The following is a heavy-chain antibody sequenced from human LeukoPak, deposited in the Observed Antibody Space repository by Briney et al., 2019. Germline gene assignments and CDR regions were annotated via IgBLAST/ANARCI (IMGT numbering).Heavy chain of an antibody. D-gene: IGHD3-22*01. CDR3: AKEARLIEGWLDP. Sequence: GGSLRLSCAASGFTFDDYAIHSMHWVRQAPGKSLEWVSVINGDGSVIYYADSAKGRFTISRDNNKYSLYLEMNSLRTEDSGFYYCAKEARLIEGWLDPWGQGTLVTVSS. CDR1: GFTFDDYA. J-gene: IGHJ5*02. CDR2: INGDGSVI. V-gene: IGHV3-43*02.